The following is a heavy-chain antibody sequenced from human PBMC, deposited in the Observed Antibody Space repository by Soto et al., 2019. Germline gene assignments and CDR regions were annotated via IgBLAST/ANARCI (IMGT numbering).Heavy chain of an antibody. V-gene: IGHV4-30-2*06. CDR1: GDSFSSGAYA. Sequence: SETLSLTCTVSGDSFSSGAYAWSWIRQSPGRGLEWIGYIYYSGTAFYNPSLKSRVTLSVLKSKNQFSLKVTSVTTADTAVYYCARAATSDHFDFWGPGTLVTVSS. J-gene: IGHJ4*02. CDR3: ARAATSDHFDF. D-gene: IGHD1-26*01. CDR2: IYYSGTA.